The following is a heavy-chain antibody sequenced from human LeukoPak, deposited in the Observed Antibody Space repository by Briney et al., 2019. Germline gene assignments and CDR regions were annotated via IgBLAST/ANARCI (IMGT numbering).Heavy chain of an antibody. V-gene: IGHV4-59*01. CDR1: GGSISSYY. D-gene: IGHD4-17*01. CDR2: VYYSGST. J-gene: IGHJ5*02. Sequence: SETLSPTCTVSGGSISSYYWSWIRQPPGKGLEWIGYVYYSGSTDYNPSLKSRVTISVDTSKNQFSLKLSSVTAADTAVYYCARSDYGDYVGWFGPWGQGTLVTVSS. CDR3: ARSDYGDYVGWFGP.